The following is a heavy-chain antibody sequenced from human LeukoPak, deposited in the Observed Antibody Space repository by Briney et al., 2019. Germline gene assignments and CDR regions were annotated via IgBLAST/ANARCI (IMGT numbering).Heavy chain of an antibody. D-gene: IGHD1-26*01. CDR2: IYYSGST. J-gene: IGHJ3*02. V-gene: IGHV4-59*08. Sequence: SETLSLTCTVSGGSISSYYWSWIRQPAGKGLEWIGYIYYSGSTYYNPSLKSRVTMSVDTSKNQFSLKLSSVTAADTAVYYCARRQNVGATDSFDIWGQGTMVTLSS. CDR3: ARRQNVGATDSFDI. CDR1: GGSISSYY.